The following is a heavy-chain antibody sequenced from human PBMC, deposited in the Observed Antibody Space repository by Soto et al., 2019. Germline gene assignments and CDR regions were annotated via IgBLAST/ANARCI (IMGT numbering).Heavy chain of an antibody. J-gene: IGHJ6*02. CDR3: ARDHRVRGVLYYGMDV. Sequence: PGGSLRLSCAASGFTFSSYSMNWVRQAPGKGLEWVSYISSSSSTIYYADSVKGRFTISRDNAKNSLHLQMNSLRDEDTAVYYCARDHRVRGVLYYGMDVWGQGTTVTVSS. D-gene: IGHD3-10*01. V-gene: IGHV3-48*02. CDR1: GFTFSSYS. CDR2: ISSSSSTI.